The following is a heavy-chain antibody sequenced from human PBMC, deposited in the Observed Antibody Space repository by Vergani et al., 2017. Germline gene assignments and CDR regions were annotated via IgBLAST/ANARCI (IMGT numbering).Heavy chain of an antibody. CDR3: AKDRYCSSTSCYVDY. CDR1: GFTFSSYA. J-gene: IGHJ4*02. D-gene: IGHD2-2*01. Sequence: EVQLLESGGGLVQPGGSLRLSCAASGFTFSSYAMSWVRQAPGKGLEWVSAISGSGGSTYYADSVKGRFTISRDNSNNTLYLQMNSLRAEDTAVYYCAKDRYCSSTSCYVDYWGQGTLGTVSS. V-gene: IGHV3-23*01. CDR2: ISGSGGST.